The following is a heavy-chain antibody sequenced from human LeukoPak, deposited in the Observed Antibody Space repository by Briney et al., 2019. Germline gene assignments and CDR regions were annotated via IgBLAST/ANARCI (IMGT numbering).Heavy chain of an antibody. V-gene: IGHV1-69*04. J-gene: IGHJ6*02. D-gene: IGHD5-18*01. CDR1: GGTFSSYA. CDR2: IIPILGIA. CDR3: AILVDTAMVTGDYYGMDV. Sequence: ASVKVSCKASGGTFSSYAISWVRQAPGQGLEWMGRIIPILGIANYAQKFQGRVTITADKSTSTAYMELSSLRSVDTAGYYCAILVDTAMVTGDYYGMDVWGQGTTVTVSS.